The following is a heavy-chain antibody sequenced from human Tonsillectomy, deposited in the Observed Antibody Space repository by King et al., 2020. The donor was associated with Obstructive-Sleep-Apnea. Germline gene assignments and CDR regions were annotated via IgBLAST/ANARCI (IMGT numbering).Heavy chain of an antibody. CDR1: GGSISSYY. Sequence: VQLQESGPGLVKPSETLSLTCTVSGGSISSYYWNWIRQPAGKGLEWIGRIYTTGSTNYNPSLKSRVTMSVDTSKNQFSLKLSSVTAADTAVYYCARDAGQESIAADLIFDNGGQGTLVTVSS. CDR3: ARDAGQESIAADLIFDN. J-gene: IGHJ4*02. D-gene: IGHD6-13*01. V-gene: IGHV4-4*07. CDR2: IYTTGST.